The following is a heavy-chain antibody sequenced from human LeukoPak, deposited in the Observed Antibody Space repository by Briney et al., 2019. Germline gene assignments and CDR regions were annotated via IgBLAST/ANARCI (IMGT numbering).Heavy chain of an antibody. D-gene: IGHD6-19*01. CDR3: ARDPGIAVAGLFFDY. V-gene: IGHV1-18*01. CDR1: GYTFTSYG. CDR2: ISAYNGNT. Sequence: ASVKVSCKASGYTFTSYGISWVRQAPRQGLEWMGWISAYNGNTNYAQKLQGRVTMTTDTSTSTAYMELRSLRSDDTAVYYCARDPGIAVAGLFFDYWGQGTLVTVSS. J-gene: IGHJ4*02.